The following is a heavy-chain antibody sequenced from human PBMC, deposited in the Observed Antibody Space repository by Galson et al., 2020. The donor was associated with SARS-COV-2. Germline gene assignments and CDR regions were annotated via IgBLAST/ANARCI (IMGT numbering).Heavy chain of an antibody. D-gene: IGHD4-4*01. J-gene: IGHJ4*02. CDR1: GGSISSGGYY. V-gene: IGHV4-31*03. CDR2: IYYSGST. Sequence: SENLSLTCSVSGGSISSGGYYWSWFRQHPGKGREWIGYIYYSGSTYYNPSLKSRVTISVDTSKNQFSLKLSSVTAADTAVYYCARDPYWHDYSNRDWGQGTLVTVSS. CDR3: ARDPYWHDYSNRD.